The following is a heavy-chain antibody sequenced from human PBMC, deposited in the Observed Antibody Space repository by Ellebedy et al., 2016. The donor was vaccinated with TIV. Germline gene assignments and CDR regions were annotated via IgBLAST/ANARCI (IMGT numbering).Heavy chain of an antibody. CDR3: ARALGDTALGY. Sequence: GESLKISXAASGFTFSSYDMHWVRQATGKGLEWVSAIGTAGDTYYPGSVKGRFTISRENAKNSLYLQMNSLRAGDSAVYYCARALGDTALGYWGQGTLVTVSS. CDR2: IGTAGDT. V-gene: IGHV3-13*01. CDR1: GFTFSSYD. D-gene: IGHD3-10*01. J-gene: IGHJ4*02.